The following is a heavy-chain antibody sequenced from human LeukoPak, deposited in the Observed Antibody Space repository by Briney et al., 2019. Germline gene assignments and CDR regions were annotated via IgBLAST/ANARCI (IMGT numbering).Heavy chain of an antibody. V-gene: IGHV5-51*01. Sequence: GEFLKVSCKGAGDKFTDYWIAWLRQMPGKGREGLGIIYPGDSDTRYNPSFKGQVTISADKSISTAYLQWSGLKASDTAMYYCARRLGGFYTFDSWGQGTLVTVSS. J-gene: IGHJ4*02. CDR3: ARRLGGFYTFDS. CDR2: IYPGDSDT. CDR1: GDKFTDYW. D-gene: IGHD3-16*01.